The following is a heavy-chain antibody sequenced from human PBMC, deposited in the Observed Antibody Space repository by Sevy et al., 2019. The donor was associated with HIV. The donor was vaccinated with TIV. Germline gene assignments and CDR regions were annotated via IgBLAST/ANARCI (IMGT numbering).Heavy chain of an antibody. D-gene: IGHD6-13*01. J-gene: IGHJ3*02. V-gene: IGHV3-23*01. CDR2: IHNSGDTT. Sequence: GGSLRLSCAASGFTFSNYGMNWVRQAPGKGLEWVSVIHNSGDTTHYADSVEGRFTISRDNSENTLYLQMNSLRAEDTAVYYCVKGGSIAAAGNDAFDIWGQGTMVTVSS. CDR1: GFTFSNYG. CDR3: VKGGSIAAAGNDAFDI.